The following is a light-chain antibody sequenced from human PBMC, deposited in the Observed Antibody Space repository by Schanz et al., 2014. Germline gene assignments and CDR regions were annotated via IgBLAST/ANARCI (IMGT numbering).Light chain of an antibody. Sequence: QSALTQPASVSGSPGQSITISCTGTSSDVGGYNYVSWYQHHPGKAPKLMIYDVSNRPSGVSNRFSGSKSGTSASLTISGVQAEDEADYYCCSYAGSSTWVFGGGTKLTVL. CDR2: DVS. CDR1: SSDVGGYNY. V-gene: IGLV2-14*03. J-gene: IGLJ3*02. CDR3: CSYAGSSTWV.